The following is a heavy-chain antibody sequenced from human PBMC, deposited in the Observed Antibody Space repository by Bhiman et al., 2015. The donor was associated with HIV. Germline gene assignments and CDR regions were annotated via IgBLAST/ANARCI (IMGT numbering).Heavy chain of an antibody. J-gene: IGHJ6*02. CDR1: GFTFSSYS. V-gene: IGHV3-21*02. Sequence: EVQLVESGGGLVKPGGSLRLSCEASGFTFSSYSMNWIRQAPGKGLEWVSSISSSSYYIYYADSVKGRFTISRDNAKNSLYLQMNSLRAEDTAVYYCARDQAREVNGLDVWGQGTTVTVSS. CDR2: ISSSSYYI. CDR3: ARDQAREVNGLDV. D-gene: IGHD3-10*01.